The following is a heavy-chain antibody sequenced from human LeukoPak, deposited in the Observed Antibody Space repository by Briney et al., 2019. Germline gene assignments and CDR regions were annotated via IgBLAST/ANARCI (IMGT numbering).Heavy chain of an antibody. D-gene: IGHD3-10*01. CDR1: GIRLSNYG. Sequence: GGSLRLSCVVSGIRLSNYGMSWVRQAPGKGLEWVSGISESGGGTNYADSVKGRFTISRDNSLNTLYLQMNSLRAEDTAVYFCAKRGVVIRGVLVIGFHKEAYYFDYWGQGIRVTVSS. CDR3: AKRGVVIRGVLVIGFHKEAYYFDY. CDR2: ISESGGGT. J-gene: IGHJ4*02. V-gene: IGHV3-23*01.